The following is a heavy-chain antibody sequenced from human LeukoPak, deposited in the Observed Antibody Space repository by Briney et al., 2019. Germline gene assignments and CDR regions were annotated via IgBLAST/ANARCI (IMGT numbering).Heavy chain of an antibody. J-gene: IGHJ4*02. CDR3: AKGFGVVHFFDY. CDR1: GFTFLRHG. V-gene: IGHV3-23*01. Sequence: PGGSQTLSCAASGFTFLRHGMTWFRQAPGKGLEWVSGISASGGATYYADSVKGRFTISRDNSKNTLYLQMNSLKAEDAALYYCAKGFGVVHFFDYWGQGTLVTVSS. CDR2: ISASGGAT. D-gene: IGHD3-3*01.